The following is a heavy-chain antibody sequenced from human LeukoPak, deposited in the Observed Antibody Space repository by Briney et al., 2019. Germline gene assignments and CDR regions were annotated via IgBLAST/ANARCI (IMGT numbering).Heavy chain of an antibody. J-gene: IGHJ4*02. Sequence: PGGSLRLSCAASGFTFSSYGMSWVRQAPGKGLEWVSAISGSGGSTYYADSVKGRFTISRDNSKNPLYLQMNSLRAEDTAVYYCAKSRDGYNQGFDYWGQGTLVTVSS. CDR1: GFTFSSYG. V-gene: IGHV3-23*01. D-gene: IGHD5-24*01. CDR2: ISGSGGST. CDR3: AKSRDGYNQGFDY.